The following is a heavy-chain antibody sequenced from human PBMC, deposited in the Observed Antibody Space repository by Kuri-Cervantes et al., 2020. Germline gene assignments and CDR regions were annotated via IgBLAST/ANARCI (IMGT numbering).Heavy chain of an antibody. V-gene: IGHV1-69*13. D-gene: IGHD4-23*01. CDR2: IIPIFGTA. Sequence: SVKVSCKASGGTFSSYAISWVRQAPGQGLEWMGGIIPIFGTANYAQKFQGRVTITADESTSTAYMELSSLRAEDTAVYYCARDRGDYGGNSLSFYYGMDVWGQGTTVTVSS. J-gene: IGHJ6*02. CDR1: GGTFSSYA. CDR3: ARDRGDYGGNSLSFYYGMDV.